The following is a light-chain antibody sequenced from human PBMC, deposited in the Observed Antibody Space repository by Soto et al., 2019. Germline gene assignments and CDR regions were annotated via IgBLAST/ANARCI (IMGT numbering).Light chain of an antibody. CDR1: HDISNN. CDR2: AAS. Sequence: DIQMTQSLSAMSASVGDRVTISCRASHDISNNLVWFQQKPGKVPKRLIYAASNLQGGVPSRFSGSGSGTEFPLTISSLETEDFATYYCLQHDSYPYTFGQGTKLDIK. CDR3: LQHDSYPYT. V-gene: IGKV1-17*03. J-gene: IGKJ2*01.